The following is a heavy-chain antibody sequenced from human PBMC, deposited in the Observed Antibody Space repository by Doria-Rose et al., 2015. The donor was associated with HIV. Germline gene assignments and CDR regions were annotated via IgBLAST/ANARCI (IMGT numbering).Heavy chain of an antibody. CDR2: IFYTGST. Sequence: QVQLQESGPGLVKPSETLSLTCSVSGGSISHYYWSWIRQPPGKGLEYIGDIFYTGSTNYSPSLKSRVSISIDTSKNKFSLGLSSVTAADTAVYYCARVLSGTYDYWGRGTLVTVSS. D-gene: IGHD1-26*01. J-gene: IGHJ4*02. V-gene: IGHV4-59*01. CDR1: GGSISHYY. CDR3: ARVLSGTYDY.